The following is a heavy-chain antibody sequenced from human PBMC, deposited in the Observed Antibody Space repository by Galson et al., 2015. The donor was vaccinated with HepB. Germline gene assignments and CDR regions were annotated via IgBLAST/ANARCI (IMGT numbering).Heavy chain of an antibody. D-gene: IGHD6-19*01. CDR1: GFTFSSYA. V-gene: IGHV3-30*04. J-gene: IGHJ6*02. Sequence: SLRLSCAASGFTFSSYAMHWVRQAPGKGLEWVAVISYDGSNKYYADSVKGRFTISRDNSKNTLYLQMNSLRAEDTAVYYCARDLLAGTRDYYYYGMDVWGQGTTVTVSS. CDR2: ISYDGSNK. CDR3: ARDLLAGTRDYYYYGMDV.